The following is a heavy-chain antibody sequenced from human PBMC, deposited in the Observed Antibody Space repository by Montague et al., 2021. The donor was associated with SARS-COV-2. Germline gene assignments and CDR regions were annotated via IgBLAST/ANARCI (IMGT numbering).Heavy chain of an antibody. J-gene: IGHJ3*02. Sequence: SLRLSCAASGFTFSKYSMNWVRQAPGKGLEWVSSLSTSSLYIYYASSVSVRFTISRANAKNSLFLQMDSLRAEDTAVYYCARALSASYSVGGDSFDIWGQGTMVTVSS. CDR2: LSTSSLYI. D-gene: IGHD5/OR15-5a*01. CDR1: GFTFSKYS. CDR3: ARALSASYSVGGDSFDI. V-gene: IGHV3-21*01.